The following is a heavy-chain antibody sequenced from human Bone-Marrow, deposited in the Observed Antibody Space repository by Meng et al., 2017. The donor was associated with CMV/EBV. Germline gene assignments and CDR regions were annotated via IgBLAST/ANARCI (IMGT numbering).Heavy chain of an antibody. D-gene: IGHD2-2*01. Sequence: GGSLRLSCAASGFTFSSYGMHWVRQAPGKGLEWVAFIRYDGSNKYYADSVKGRFTISRDNSKNTLYLQMNSLRAEDTAVYYCAKEFRYCSSTSCWGQGTRVTGYS. CDR2: IRYDGSNK. CDR3: AKEFRYCSSTSC. CDR1: GFTFSSYG. V-gene: IGHV3-30*02. J-gene: IGHJ4*02.